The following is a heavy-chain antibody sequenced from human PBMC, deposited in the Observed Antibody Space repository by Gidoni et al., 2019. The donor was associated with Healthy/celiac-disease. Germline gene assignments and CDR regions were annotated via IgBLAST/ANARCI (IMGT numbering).Heavy chain of an antibody. D-gene: IGHD6-19*01. Sequence: QVQLQESGPGLVKPSETLSLTCTVSGGSISSYYWSWIRQPPGKGLEWIGYIYYSGSTNYNPSLKSRVTISVDTSKNQFSLKLSSVTAADTAVYYCARVTRIAVAGTYFDYWGQGTLVTVSS. V-gene: IGHV4-59*01. CDR2: IYYSGST. CDR1: GGSISSYY. J-gene: IGHJ4*02. CDR3: ARVTRIAVAGTYFDY.